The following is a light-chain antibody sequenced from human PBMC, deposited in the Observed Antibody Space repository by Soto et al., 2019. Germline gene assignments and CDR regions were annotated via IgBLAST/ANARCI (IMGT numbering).Light chain of an antibody. V-gene: IGKV3-20*01. CDR2: GAS. J-gene: IGKJ4*01. CDR1: QSVSSSY. Sequence: EILLTQSPGTLSLSPGERATLSCRASQSVSSSYLAWYQQKPGQAPRLLIYGASSRATGNPDRFSGSGSGTDFTLTISRLEPEDFAVYYCQQYGSSPLTFGGGTKVDIK. CDR3: QQYGSSPLT.